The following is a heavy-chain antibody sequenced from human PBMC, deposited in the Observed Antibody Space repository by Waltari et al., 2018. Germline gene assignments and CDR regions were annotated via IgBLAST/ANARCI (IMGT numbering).Heavy chain of an antibody. V-gene: IGHV3-30-3*01. J-gene: IGHJ6*03. CDR2: ISYDGSNK. CDR1: GFTFSSYA. Sequence: QVQLVESGGGVVQPGRSLRLSCAASGFTFSSYAMPWVRQAPGKGLEWVAVISYDGSNKYYADSVKGRFTISRDNSKNTLYLQMNSLRAEDTAVYYCARGGNDYYYYMDVWGKGTTVTISS. CDR3: ARGGNDYYYYMDV.